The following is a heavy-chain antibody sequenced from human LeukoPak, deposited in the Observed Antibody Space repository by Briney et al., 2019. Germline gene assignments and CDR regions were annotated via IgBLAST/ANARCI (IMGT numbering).Heavy chain of an antibody. CDR1: GGSISSSSYY. D-gene: IGHD1-26*01. V-gene: IGHV4-39*07. J-gene: IGHJ3*02. Sequence: SETLSLTCTVSGGSISSSSYYWGWIRQPPGKGLEWIGSIYYSGSTYYNPSLKSRITISVDTSKNQFSLKLNSVTAADTAVYYCARVGATPFYAFDIWGQGTMVTVSS. CDR3: ARVGATPFYAFDI. CDR2: IYYSGST.